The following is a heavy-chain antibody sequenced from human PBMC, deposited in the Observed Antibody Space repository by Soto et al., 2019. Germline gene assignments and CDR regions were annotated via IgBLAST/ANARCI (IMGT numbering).Heavy chain of an antibody. CDR1: GFSFGTYA. CDR2: ISGGIGST. Sequence: QTGGSLRLSCVASGFSFGTYAMTWVRQVPGKGLEWVSTISGGIGSTFYADSVKGRFTISRDISKKMLFLHMNGLRGEDTGTYYCAKGGARYFHYCGRGTMVTVYS. J-gene: IGHJ4*02. D-gene: IGHD1-26*01. V-gene: IGHV3-23*01. CDR3: AKGGARYFHY.